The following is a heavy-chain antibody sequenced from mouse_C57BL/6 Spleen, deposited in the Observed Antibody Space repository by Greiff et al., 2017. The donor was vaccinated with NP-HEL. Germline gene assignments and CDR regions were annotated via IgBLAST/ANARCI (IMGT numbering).Heavy chain of an antibody. Sequence: DVKLVESGGGLVKPGGSLKLSCAASGFTFSDYGMHWVRQAPEKGLEWVAYISSGSSTIYYADTVKGRFTISRDNAKNTLFLQMTSLRSEDTAMYYCAIGDGFDYWGQGTTLTVSS. CDR1: GFTFSDYG. J-gene: IGHJ2*01. CDR3: AIGDGFDY. V-gene: IGHV5-17*01. CDR2: ISSGSSTI. D-gene: IGHD1-1*01.